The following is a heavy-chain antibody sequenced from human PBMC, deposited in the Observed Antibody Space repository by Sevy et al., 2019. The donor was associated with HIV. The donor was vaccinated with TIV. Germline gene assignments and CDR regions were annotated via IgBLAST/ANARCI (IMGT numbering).Heavy chain of an antibody. Sequence: ASVKVSCKASGYTFTTYHIGWVRHAPGQGLEWMGRISTYSGETRDAQKFQGRATMTTDTSTSTAYLELRSLRSDDMAVYYCARDSDGSGHYYADYFDYWGQGTLVTVSS. CDR1: GYTFTTYH. CDR3: ARDSDGSGHYYADYFDY. J-gene: IGHJ4*02. D-gene: IGHD3-22*01. CDR2: ISTYSGET. V-gene: IGHV1-18*03.